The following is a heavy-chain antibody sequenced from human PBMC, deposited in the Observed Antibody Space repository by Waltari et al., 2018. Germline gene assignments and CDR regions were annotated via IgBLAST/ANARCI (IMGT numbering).Heavy chain of an antibody. CDR1: GYTFASYG. CDR3: ARGPSAETAMVADY. CDR2: ISTYNGNT. D-gene: IGHD5-18*01. J-gene: IGHJ4*02. V-gene: IGHV1-18*01. Sequence: QVQLVQSGTEVKKPGASVRVSCKASGYTFASYGISWVRQAPGQGLEWMGWISTYNGNTRYAHKVQGSVTLTTDTSTSTAYRELGGLRSDDTAIYYCARGPSAETAMVADYWGQGTLVAVSS.